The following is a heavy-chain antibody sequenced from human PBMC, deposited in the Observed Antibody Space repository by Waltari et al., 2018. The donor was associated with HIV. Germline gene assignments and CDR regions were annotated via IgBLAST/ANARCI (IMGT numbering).Heavy chain of an antibody. V-gene: IGHV3-9*01. CDR1: GFTFAAYP. Sequence: EVQLVASGGGLVQPGRSLILSCAAFGFTFAAYPMHWVRQPQGKGLEWVSGISWNSGSIDYADSVKGRFTISRDNTKNSLYLQMNSVRAEDTALYYCAKDRGPFIAVAGTWGQGTLVTVSS. CDR3: AKDRGPFIAVAGT. D-gene: IGHD6-19*01. J-gene: IGHJ5*02. CDR2: ISWNSGSI.